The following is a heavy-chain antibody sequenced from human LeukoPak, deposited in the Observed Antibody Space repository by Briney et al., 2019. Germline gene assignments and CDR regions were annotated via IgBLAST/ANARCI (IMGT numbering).Heavy chain of an antibody. V-gene: IGHV4-39*01. CDR1: GGSISSSSYY. CDR3: ARLEVGDIVVVPAAETYNFDY. D-gene: IGHD2-2*01. J-gene: IGHJ4*02. CDR2: IYYSGST. Sequence: PSETLSLTCTVSGGSISSSSYYWGWIRQPPGKGLEWIGSIYYSGSTYYNPSLKSRVTISVDTSKNQFSLKLSSVTAADTAVYYCARLEVGDIVVVPAAETYNFDYWGQGTLVTVSS.